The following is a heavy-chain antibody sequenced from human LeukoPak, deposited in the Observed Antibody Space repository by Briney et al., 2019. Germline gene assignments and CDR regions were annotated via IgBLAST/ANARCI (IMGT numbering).Heavy chain of an antibody. J-gene: IGHJ4*02. Sequence: PGGSLRLSCAASGFTFSSYGMHWVRQAPGKGLEWVAVIWDDGSNKYYADSVKGRFTISRDNSKNTLYLQMNSLRAEDTAVYYCARDRMVNLDRSGYYYGVFDYWGQGTLVTVSS. V-gene: IGHV3-33*08. CDR3: ARDRMVNLDRSGYYYGVFDY. D-gene: IGHD3-22*01. CDR1: GFTFSSYG. CDR2: IWDDGSNK.